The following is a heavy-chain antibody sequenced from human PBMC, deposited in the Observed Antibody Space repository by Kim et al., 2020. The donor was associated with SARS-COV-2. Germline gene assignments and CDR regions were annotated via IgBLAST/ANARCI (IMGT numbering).Heavy chain of an antibody. J-gene: IGHJ4*02. Sequence: GGSLRLSCAASGFTFSSYAMSWVRQAPGKGLEWVSAISGSGGSTYYADSVKGRFTISRDNSKNTLYLQMNSLRAEDTAVYYCAKVSRGYSGYLHDTKGATFDYWGQGTLVTVSS. CDR3: AKVSRGYSGYLHDTKGATFDY. CDR1: GFTFSSYA. CDR2: ISGSGGST. V-gene: IGHV3-23*01. D-gene: IGHD5-12*01.